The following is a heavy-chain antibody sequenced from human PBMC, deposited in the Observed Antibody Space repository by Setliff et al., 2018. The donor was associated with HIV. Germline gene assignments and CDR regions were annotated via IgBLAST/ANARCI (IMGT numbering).Heavy chain of an antibody. J-gene: IGHJ6*03. Sequence: PGGSLRLSCTASGFTFDDYAMHWVRQAPGKGLEWVSGISWNSGSIGYADSVKGRFTISRDNSKNSLYLQMNSLRAEDTAVYYCARAYYHHSGGYWSTDYYYSYMDVWGKGTTVTVSS. CDR3: ARAYYHHSGGYWSTDYYYSYMDV. CDR2: ISWNSGSI. D-gene: IGHD3-22*01. CDR1: GFTFDDYA. V-gene: IGHV3-9*01.